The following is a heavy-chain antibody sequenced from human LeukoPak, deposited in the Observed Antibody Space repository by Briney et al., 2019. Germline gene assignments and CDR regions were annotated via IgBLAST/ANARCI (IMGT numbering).Heavy chain of an antibody. CDR1: GGSISSGGYY. Sequence: SQTLSLTCTVSGGSISSGGYYWSWIRQHPGKGLEWIGYIYYSGSTYYNPSLKSRVTISVDTSKNQFSLKLSSVTAADMAVYYCAREGRYYDSRGYYVSYFDYWGQGTLVTVSS. V-gene: IGHV4-31*03. J-gene: IGHJ4*02. CDR3: AREGRYYDSRGYYVSYFDY. D-gene: IGHD3-22*01. CDR2: IYYSGST.